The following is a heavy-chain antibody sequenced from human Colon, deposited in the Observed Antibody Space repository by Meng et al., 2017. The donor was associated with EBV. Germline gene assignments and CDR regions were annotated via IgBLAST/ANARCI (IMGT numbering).Heavy chain of an antibody. CDR2: IYGDSSGT. CDR3: ADPGGVDIITTH. J-gene: IGHJ4*02. D-gene: IGHD3-3*01. Sequence: EVERVELGGGLLQRGGSLRLSGAASGFSFSSYAMSWVRQAPGKGLEWVSTIYGDSSGTFFADSVKGRFTISRDNSKNTLYLQMNSLRPDDTAVYYCADPGGVDIITTHWGQGTLVTVSS. V-gene: IGHV3-23*04. CDR1: GFSFSSYA.